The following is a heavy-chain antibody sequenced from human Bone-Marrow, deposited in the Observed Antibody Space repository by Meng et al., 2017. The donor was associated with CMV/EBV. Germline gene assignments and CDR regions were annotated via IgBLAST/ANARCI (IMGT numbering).Heavy chain of an antibody. CDR2: IHYRGST. D-gene: IGHD3-3*01. V-gene: IGHV4-39*07. CDR3: ARVTIFGAIY. J-gene: IGHJ4*02. Sequence: SETLSLTCTVSGGSISSRNYYWGWIRQPPGKGLELIGSIHYRGSTYCNPSLKSRVTISVDTSKNQFSLKLSSVTAADTAVYYCARVTIFGAIYWGQGTLVTVSS. CDR1: GGSISSRNYY.